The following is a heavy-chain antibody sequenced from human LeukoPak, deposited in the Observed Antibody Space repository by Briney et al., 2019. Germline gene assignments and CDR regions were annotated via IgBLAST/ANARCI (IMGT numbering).Heavy chain of an antibody. V-gene: IGHV3-48*03. CDR1: GFTFSNYE. D-gene: IGHD3-10*01. CDR2: ISGSGTSI. J-gene: IGHJ4*02. CDR3: ARETYYGSGSSKGNY. Sequence: GGSLRLSCAASGFTFSNYEINWVRQAPGRGLEWISYISGSGTSIYHANSVKGRFTISRDNAKNSVYLQMNSLRAEDTAVYYCARETYYGSGSSKGNYWGQGTLVTVSS.